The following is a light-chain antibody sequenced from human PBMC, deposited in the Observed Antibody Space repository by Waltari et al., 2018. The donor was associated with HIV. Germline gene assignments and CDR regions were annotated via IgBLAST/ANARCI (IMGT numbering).Light chain of an antibody. CDR2: VST. CDR1: SSNIGAPYD. CDR3: QSYDSSLGASV. Sequence: QSVLTQPPSVSGAPGRSVIITCTGNSSNIGAPYDVHWYQQLQGAAPKFLISVSTNRPSADRNRLSVAKSGTSASLAITGLQAGDEADYYCQSYDSSLGASVFGGGTKLTVL. V-gene: IGLV1-40*01. J-gene: IGLJ3*02.